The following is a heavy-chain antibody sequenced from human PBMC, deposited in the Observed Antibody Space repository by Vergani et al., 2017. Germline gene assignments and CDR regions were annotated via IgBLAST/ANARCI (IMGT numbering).Heavy chain of an antibody. D-gene: IGHD3-10*01. CDR3: AKDWGGLLWFGEVGMDV. Sequence: VQLLEFGGGVVQPGRSLRLSCAASGFTFSSYAMHWVRQAPGKGLEWVAVISYDGSNKYYADSVKGRFTISRDNSKNSLYLQMNSLRAEDTALYYCAKDWGGLLWFGEVGMDVWGQGTTVTVSS. CDR2: ISYDGSNK. V-gene: IGHV3-30-3*01. J-gene: IGHJ6*02. CDR1: GFTFSSYA.